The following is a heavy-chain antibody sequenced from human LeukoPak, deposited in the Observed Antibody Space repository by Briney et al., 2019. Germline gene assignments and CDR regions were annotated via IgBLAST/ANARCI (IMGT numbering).Heavy chain of an antibody. J-gene: IGHJ6*02. Sequence: PGGSLRLSCAASGFTFSSYAMTWVRQAPGKGLEWGSAISGSGGSTYYADSVKGRFTISRDNSKNTLYLQMNSLRAEDTAVYYCAKNSGVYYYGMDVWGQGTTVTVSS. CDR2: ISGSGGST. CDR1: GFTFSSYA. CDR3: AKNSGVYYYGMDV. V-gene: IGHV3-23*01.